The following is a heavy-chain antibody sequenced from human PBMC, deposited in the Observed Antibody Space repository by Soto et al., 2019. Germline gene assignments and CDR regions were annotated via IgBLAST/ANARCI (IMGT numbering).Heavy chain of an antibody. V-gene: IGHV2-5*02. J-gene: IGHJ4*02. Sequence: QITLKESGPTLVKTTQTLTLTCTFSGFSLTTSGVGVGWIRQPPGKALEWLALIYWDDDKRYSPSLESRLTITKDTSKNQVVLTMTNMDPVDTATYYCANRRTVGFSLPFDYWGQGTLVTVSS. CDR1: GFSLTTSGVG. CDR2: IYWDDDK. CDR3: ANRRTVGFSLPFDY. D-gene: IGHD3-16*02.